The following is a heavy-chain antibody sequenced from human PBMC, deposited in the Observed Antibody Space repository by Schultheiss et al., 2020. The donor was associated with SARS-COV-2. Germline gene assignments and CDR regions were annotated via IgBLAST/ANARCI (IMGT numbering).Heavy chain of an antibody. Sequence: GGSLRLSCAASGFTFSSYAMHWVRQAPGKGLEWVAVISYDGSNKYYADSVKGRFTISRDNSKNTLYLQMNSLRAEDTAVYYCAKENYDFWSGYSILWGFDYWGQGTLVTVSS. J-gene: IGHJ4*02. CDR2: ISYDGSNK. CDR1: GFTFSSYA. D-gene: IGHD3-3*01. CDR3: AKENYDFWSGYSILWGFDY. V-gene: IGHV3-30-3*01.